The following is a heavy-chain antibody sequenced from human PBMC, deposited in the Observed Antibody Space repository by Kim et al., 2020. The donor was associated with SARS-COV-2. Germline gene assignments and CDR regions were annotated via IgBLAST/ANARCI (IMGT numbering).Heavy chain of an antibody. Sequence: TRNSPSFQGQVTILADKSISTAYLQWSSLKASDTAMYYCARSHSSNWFDPWGQGTLVTVSS. J-gene: IGHJ5*02. CDR3: ARSHSSNWFDP. CDR2: T. V-gene: IGHV5-51*01. D-gene: IGHD6-13*01.